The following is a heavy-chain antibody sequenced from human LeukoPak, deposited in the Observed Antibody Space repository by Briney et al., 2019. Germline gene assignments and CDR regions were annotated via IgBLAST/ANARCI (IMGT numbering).Heavy chain of an antibody. D-gene: IGHD3-10*01. J-gene: IGHJ6*02. CDR2: INPNSGGT. Sequence: ASVKVSCKASGYTFTDYYMHWVRQAPGQGLEWMGWINPNSGGTNYAQKFQGRVSMTWDTSISTADMELSRLRSDDTAVYYCARTGIIMPSFGMDVWGQGTTVTVSS. CDR1: GYTFTDYY. CDR3: ARTGIIMPSFGMDV. V-gene: IGHV1-2*02.